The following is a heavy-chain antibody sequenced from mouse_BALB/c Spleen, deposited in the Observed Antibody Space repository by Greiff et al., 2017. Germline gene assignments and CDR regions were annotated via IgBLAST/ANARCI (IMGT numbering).Heavy chain of an antibody. CDR3: ARDGSPYAMDY. CDR2: ISDGGSYT. J-gene: IGHJ4*01. Sequence: EVNVVESGGGLVKPGGSLKLSCAASGFTFSDYYMYWVRQTPEKRLEWVATISDGGSYTYYPDSVKGRFTISRDNAKNNLYLQMSSLKSEDTAMYYCARDGSPYAMDYWGQGTSVTVSS. V-gene: IGHV5-4*02. CDR1: GFTFSDYY. D-gene: IGHD2-2*01.